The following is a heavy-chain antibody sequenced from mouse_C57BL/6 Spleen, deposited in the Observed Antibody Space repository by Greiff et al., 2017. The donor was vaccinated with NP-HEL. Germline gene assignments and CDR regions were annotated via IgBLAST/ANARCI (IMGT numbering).Heavy chain of an antibody. J-gene: IGHJ2*01. Sequence: VQLQQSGAELVKPGASVEISCKASGYAFSSYWMNWVKQRPGKGLEWIGQIYPGDGDTNYNGKFKGKATLTADKSSSTAYMQLSSLTSEDSAVYFCARGEIYYGYDRGYFDYWGQGTTLTVSS. V-gene: IGHV1-80*01. CDR1: GYAFSSYW. CDR3: ARGEIYYGYDRGYFDY. D-gene: IGHD2-2*01. CDR2: IYPGDGDT.